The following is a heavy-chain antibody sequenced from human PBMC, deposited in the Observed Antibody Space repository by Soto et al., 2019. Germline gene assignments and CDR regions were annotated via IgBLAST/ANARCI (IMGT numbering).Heavy chain of an antibody. CDR2: IIPIFGTA. Sequence: SVKVSCKASGGTFSSYAISWGRQAPGQGLEWMGGIIPIFGTANYAQKFQGRVTVTADESTSTAYMELSSLRSEDTAVYYCARADRMITFGGVIATLFDYWGQGTLVTVSS. V-gene: IGHV1-69*13. CDR3: ARADRMITFGGVIATLFDY. D-gene: IGHD3-16*02. J-gene: IGHJ4*02. CDR1: GGTFSSYA.